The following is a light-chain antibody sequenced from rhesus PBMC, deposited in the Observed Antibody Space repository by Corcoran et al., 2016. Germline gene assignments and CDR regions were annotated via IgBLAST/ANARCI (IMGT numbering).Light chain of an antibody. J-gene: IGKJ3*01. CDR1: ENVNNY. CDR2: KAS. V-gene: IGKV1-74*01. CDR3: QHSYGTPFT. Sequence: DIQMTQSPSSLSASVGDRVTITCRASENVNNYLHWYQQKPGKAPKLLIYKASTFESGVPSRFSGSGSGTDFTLTISSLQPEDFASYYCQHSYGTPFTFGPGTKLDIK.